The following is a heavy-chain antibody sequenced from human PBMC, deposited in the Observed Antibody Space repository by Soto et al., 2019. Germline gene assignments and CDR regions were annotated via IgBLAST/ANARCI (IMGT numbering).Heavy chain of an antibody. CDR2: IKSNGDDT. CDR1: GFTFTGYY. V-gene: IGHV1-2*02. Sequence: GASVKVSCKASGFTFTGYYIHWVRQVPGQGLEWMGWIKSNGDDTKYAQKFQDRVTMTRDTSMNTVYMEVSSLRSDDTAVYYCARDKRTYGEPPFDYWGQGTLVTVSS. J-gene: IGHJ4*02. CDR3: ARDKRTYGEPPFDY. D-gene: IGHD2-8*01.